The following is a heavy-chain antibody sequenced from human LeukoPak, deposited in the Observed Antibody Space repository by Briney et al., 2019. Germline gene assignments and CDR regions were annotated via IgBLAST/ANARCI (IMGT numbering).Heavy chain of an antibody. CDR2: INPNSGGT. V-gene: IGHV1-2*02. CDR3: ARDHLVVPGGYEDHYYGMDV. CDR1: GYTFTAYY. Sequence: ASVKVSCKASGYTFTAYYMHRVRQAPGQGLEWMGWINPNSGGTNYAQKFQGRVTMTRDTSISTANMELSRLRSDDTAVYYCARDHLVVPGGYEDHYYGMDVWGQGTTVTVSS. D-gene: IGHD2-2*01. J-gene: IGHJ6*02.